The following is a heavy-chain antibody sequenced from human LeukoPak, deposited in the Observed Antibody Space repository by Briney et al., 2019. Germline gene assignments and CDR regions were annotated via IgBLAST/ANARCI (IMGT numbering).Heavy chain of an antibody. CDR2: VHLSGRT. Sequence: PSRTLSLTCGVSGGSISSTNWWTWVRQPPGEGLEWIGEVHLSGRTNYNPSLESRVTMSVDMSENHISLKLTSVTAADTAVYYCAREDGPYRPLDYSGQGTLVTVSS. J-gene: IGHJ4*02. CDR3: AREDGPYRPLDY. V-gene: IGHV4-4*02. CDR1: GGSISSTNW. D-gene: IGHD4-17*01.